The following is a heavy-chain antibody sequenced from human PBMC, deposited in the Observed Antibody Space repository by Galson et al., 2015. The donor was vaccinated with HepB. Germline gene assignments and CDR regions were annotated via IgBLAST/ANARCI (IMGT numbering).Heavy chain of an antibody. CDR3: AKDHYYYDSSGYFFDY. Sequence: SLRLSCAASGFTFSSYGMHWVRQAPGKGLEWVAVISYDGSNKYYADSVKGRFTISRDNSKNTLYLQMNSLRAEDTAVYYCAKDHYYYDSSGYFFDYWGQGTLVTVSS. CDR2: ISYDGSNK. CDR1: GFTFSSYG. V-gene: IGHV3-30*18. D-gene: IGHD3-22*01. J-gene: IGHJ4*02.